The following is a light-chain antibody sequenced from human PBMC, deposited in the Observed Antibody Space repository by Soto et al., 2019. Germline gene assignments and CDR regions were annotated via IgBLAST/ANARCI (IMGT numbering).Light chain of an antibody. CDR3: QQYGSSPSS. J-gene: IGKJ2*01. CDR1: PSVSSY. Sequence: EIVLTQSPGTLSLSPGERATLSCRASPSVSSYLAWYQQKPGQAPRLLIYGASSRATGIPDRFSGSGSGTDFTLTITRLEPEDFAVYACQQYGSSPSSFGQGTKLEIK. V-gene: IGKV3-20*01. CDR2: GAS.